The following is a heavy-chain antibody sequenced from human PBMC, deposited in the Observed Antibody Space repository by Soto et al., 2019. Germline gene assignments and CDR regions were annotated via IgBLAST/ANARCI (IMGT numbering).Heavy chain of an antibody. CDR3: ARFVRSCSATTCSTRADV. V-gene: IGHV4-61*01. Sequence: SETLSLTCTVSGGFVNSDTHSWSWIRQTPGKRLEWIGFIYSGGSTKNPSLRSRVTMSVDTSKNQFSLKLRSVIVADTAVYHCARFVRSCSATTCSTRADVWGQGITVAVSS. D-gene: IGHD2-2*01. CDR1: GGFVNSDTHS. J-gene: IGHJ6*02. CDR2: IYSGGST.